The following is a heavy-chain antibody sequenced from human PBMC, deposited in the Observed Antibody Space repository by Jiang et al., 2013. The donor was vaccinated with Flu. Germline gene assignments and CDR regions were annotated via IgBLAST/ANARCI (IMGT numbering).Heavy chain of an antibody. V-gene: IGHV1-8*01. J-gene: IGHJ3*02. CDR3: ARVFVGPYRHRRDAFDI. Sequence: GAEVKKPGASVKVSCKASGYTFTSYDINWVRQATGQGLEWMGWMNPNSGNTGYAQKFQGRVTMTRNTSISTAYMELSSLRSEDTAVYYCARVFVGPYRHRRDAFDIWGQGTMVTVSS. D-gene: IGHD2-15*01. CDR2: MNPNSGNT. CDR1: GYTFTSYD.